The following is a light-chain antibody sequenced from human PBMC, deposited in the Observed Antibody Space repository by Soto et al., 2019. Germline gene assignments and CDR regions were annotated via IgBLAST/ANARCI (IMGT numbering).Light chain of an antibody. CDR2: GAS. CDR3: QQYGSSPQIT. V-gene: IGKV3-15*01. J-gene: IGKJ5*01. CDR1: QSVYNN. Sequence: EIVMTQSPATLSVSPGERATLSCRASQSVYNNLAWYQQKPGQAPRLLIYGASTRATGIPARFSGSGSGTEFTLTISRLEPEDFAVYYCQQYGSSPQITFGQGTRLEIK.